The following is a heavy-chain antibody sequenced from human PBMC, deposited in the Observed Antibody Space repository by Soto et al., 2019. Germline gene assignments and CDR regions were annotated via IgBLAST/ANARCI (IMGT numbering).Heavy chain of an antibody. CDR1: GFALSDYW. Sequence: EVHLVESGGDLVQPGGSLRLSCAASGFALSDYWMSWVRQAPGKGLEGVANIKQDGSEKYYVDSVKGRFTISRDNAKNSLYLPMNSLRVEDTAVYYCARATSVDAYWGQGTLVTVSS. D-gene: IGHD5-12*01. V-gene: IGHV3-7*01. J-gene: IGHJ4*02. CDR2: IKQDGSEK. CDR3: ARATSVDAY.